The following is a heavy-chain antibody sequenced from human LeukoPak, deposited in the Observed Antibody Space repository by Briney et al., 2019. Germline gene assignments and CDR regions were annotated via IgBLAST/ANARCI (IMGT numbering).Heavy chain of an antibody. D-gene: IGHD3-16*01. V-gene: IGHV3-21*01. Sequence: GGSLRLSCAASGFTFSSYSMNWVRQAPGKGLEWVSSINSSSSYIYYADSVKGRFTISRDNAKNSLYLKMNSPRAEDTAVYYCARETSQKGAHYMDVCGKGTTVTISS. CDR3: ARETSQKGAHYMDV. J-gene: IGHJ6*03. CDR1: GFTFSSYS. CDR2: INSSSSYI.